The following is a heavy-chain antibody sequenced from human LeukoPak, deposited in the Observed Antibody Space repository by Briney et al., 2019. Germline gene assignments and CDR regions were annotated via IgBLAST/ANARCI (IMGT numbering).Heavy chain of an antibody. V-gene: IGHV1-69*01. Sequence: ASVKVSCKASGGTFSSYAISWVRQAPGQGLEWMGGIIPIFGTANYAQKFQGRVTITADESTSTAYMELSSLRSEVTAVYYCARARDSSGLHFDYWGQGTLVTVSS. CDR2: IIPIFGTA. CDR3: ARARDSSGLHFDY. J-gene: IGHJ4*02. CDR1: GGTFSSYA. D-gene: IGHD3-22*01.